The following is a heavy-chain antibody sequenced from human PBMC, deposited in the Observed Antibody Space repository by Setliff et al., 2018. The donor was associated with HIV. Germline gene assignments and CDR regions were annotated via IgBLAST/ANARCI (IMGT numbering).Heavy chain of an antibody. CDR1: GESLSGYY. Sequence: SETLSLTCAAYGESLSGYYWNWIRQPSGKGLEWIGEINHSGKTNYKSSLMSRVSISVDTSKNQFSLKLSSVTASDTALYYCARGAPLTAFQRLAPRRARFDHWGQGTLVTVSS. CDR2: INHSGKT. V-gene: IGHV4-34*01. CDR3: ARGAPLTAFQRLAPRRARFDH. J-gene: IGHJ4*02.